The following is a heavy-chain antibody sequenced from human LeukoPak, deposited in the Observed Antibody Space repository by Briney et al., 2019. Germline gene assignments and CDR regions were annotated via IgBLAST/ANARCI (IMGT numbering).Heavy chain of an antibody. Sequence: PSETLSLTCGVYGGSFRSYYWNWIRQPPGKGLEWIGEINHSGSTNYNPSLKSRVTMSVDTSKKQFSLKLSSVTAADTAVYYCASQHCTSTTCYAYFDYWGQGTLATVSS. CDR1: GGSFRSYY. CDR3: ASQHCTSTTCYAYFDY. V-gene: IGHV4-34*01. J-gene: IGHJ4*02. D-gene: IGHD2-2*01. CDR2: INHSGST.